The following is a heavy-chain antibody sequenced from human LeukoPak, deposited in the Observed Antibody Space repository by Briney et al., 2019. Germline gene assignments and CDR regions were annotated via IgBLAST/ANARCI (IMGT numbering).Heavy chain of an antibody. Sequence: GGSLRLSCAASGFTFSSYGMHWVRQAPGKGLEWVAVISYDGSNKYYADSVKGRFTISRDNSKNTLYLQMNSLRAEDTAVYYCAKMSTPYRSGRDYWGQGTLGTVSS. CDR1: GFTFSSYG. V-gene: IGHV3-30*18. CDR2: ISYDGSNK. CDR3: AKMSTPYRSGRDY. J-gene: IGHJ4*02. D-gene: IGHD6-19*01.